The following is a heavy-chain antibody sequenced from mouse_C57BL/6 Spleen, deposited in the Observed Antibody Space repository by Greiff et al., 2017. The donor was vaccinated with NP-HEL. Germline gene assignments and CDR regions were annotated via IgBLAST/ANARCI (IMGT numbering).Heavy chain of an antibody. CDR2: INPYNGGT. Sequence: VQLKESGPVLVKPGASVKMSCKASGYTFTDYYMNWVKQSHGKSLEWIGVINPYNGGTSYNQKFKGKATLTVDKSSSTAYMELNSLTSEDSAVYYCARSDGNYFYAMDYWGQGTSVTVSS. CDR3: ARSDGNYFYAMDY. D-gene: IGHD2-1*01. CDR1: GYTFTDYY. V-gene: IGHV1-19*01. J-gene: IGHJ4*01.